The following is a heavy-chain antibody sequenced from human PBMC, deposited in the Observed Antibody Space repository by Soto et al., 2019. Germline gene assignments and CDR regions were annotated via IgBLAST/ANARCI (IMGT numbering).Heavy chain of an antibody. V-gene: IGHV5-10-1*01. CDR1: GYSFTSYW. D-gene: IGHD3-22*01. CDR3: ARRALYYYDSSGYYDY. Sequence: GESLNISCKGSGYSFTSYWISWVRQMPGKGLEWMGRIDPSDSYTNYSPSFQGHVTISADKSISTAYLQWSSLKASDTAMYYCARRALYYYDSSGYYDYWGQGTLVTVSS. J-gene: IGHJ4*02. CDR2: IDPSDSYT.